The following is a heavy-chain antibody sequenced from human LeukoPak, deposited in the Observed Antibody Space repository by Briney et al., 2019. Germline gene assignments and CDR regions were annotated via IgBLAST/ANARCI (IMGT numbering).Heavy chain of an antibody. Sequence: SEALSLTCTVSGGSISSYYWSWIRQPPGKGLEWIGYIYYSGSTNYNPSLKSRVTISVNTSKNQFSLKLSSVTAADTAVYYCVRHSGWYFGYWGQGTLVTVSS. CDR1: GGSISSYY. CDR3: VRHSGWYFGY. J-gene: IGHJ4*02. D-gene: IGHD6-19*01. CDR2: IYYSGST. V-gene: IGHV4-59*01.